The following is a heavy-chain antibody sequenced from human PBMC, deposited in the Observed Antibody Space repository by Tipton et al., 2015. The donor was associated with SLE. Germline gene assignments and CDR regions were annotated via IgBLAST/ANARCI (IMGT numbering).Heavy chain of an antibody. CDR3: ARAKRMYYVDV. Sequence: QLVQSGAEVKKPGASVKVSCKAAGYTFSGYYVHWVRQAPGQGLEWMGWINPKSGGTDYAQKFQGRVTMTRDTSISTAYMDLSSLRSDDTALYYCARAKRMYYVDVWGKGTTVTISS. CDR1: GYTFSGYY. J-gene: IGHJ6*03. CDR2: INPKSGGT. V-gene: IGHV1-2*02.